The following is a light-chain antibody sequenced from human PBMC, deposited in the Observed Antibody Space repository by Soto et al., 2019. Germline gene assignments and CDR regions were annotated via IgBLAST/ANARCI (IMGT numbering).Light chain of an antibody. J-gene: IGKJ2*01. CDR2: GAS. CDR1: QSVSSSY. CDR3: QQYGSSPYT. V-gene: IGKV3-20*01. Sequence: EIVLTQSPGTLSLSPGERATLSCRASQSVSSSYLAWYQQKPGQAPRLLIYGASSRATGIPDRFSGSGSGTDFTLTISRLEPEDFAVYYCQQYGSSPYTFGQGTKRGSN.